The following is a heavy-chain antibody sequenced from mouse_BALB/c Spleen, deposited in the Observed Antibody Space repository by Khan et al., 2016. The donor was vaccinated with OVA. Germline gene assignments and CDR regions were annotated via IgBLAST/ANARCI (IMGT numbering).Heavy chain of an antibody. V-gene: IGHV9-3-1*01. CDR3: ARPPYFSYVMVY. Sequence: QIQLVQSGPELKKPGETVKISCKASGYTFTNYGVNWVKQAPGKGLKWMGWINTYTGEPIYADDFKERFAFSLETSASTAYLQLDSLRTEDTATYFCARPPYFSYVMVYWGQGTSVTVSA. J-gene: IGHJ4*01. CDR1: GYTFTNYG. CDR2: INTYTGEP. D-gene: IGHD2-10*01.